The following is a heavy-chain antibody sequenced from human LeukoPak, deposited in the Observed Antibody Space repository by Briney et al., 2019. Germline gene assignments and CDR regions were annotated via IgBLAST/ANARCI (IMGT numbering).Heavy chain of an antibody. V-gene: IGHV4-34*01. D-gene: IGHD6-13*01. CDR3: ARPALPYSSSWYYYYYMDV. CDR2: INHSGST. CDR1: GGSFSGYY. Sequence: SETLSLTCAVYGGSFSGYYWSWIRQPPGKGLEWIGEINHSGSTNYNPSLKSRVTISVDTSKNQFSLKLSSVTAADTAVYYCARPALPYSSSWYYYYYMDVWGKGTTVTISS. J-gene: IGHJ6*03.